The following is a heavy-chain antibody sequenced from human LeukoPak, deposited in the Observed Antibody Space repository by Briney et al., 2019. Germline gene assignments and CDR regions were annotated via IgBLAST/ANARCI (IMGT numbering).Heavy chain of an antibody. D-gene: IGHD4-11*01. Sequence: PGGSLRLSCAASGFTFSSYWMSWVRQAPGKGLEWVANLNQDGSDKYYEDSVKGRFTISRDNAKNSLYLQMNSLRAEDTAVYYCARDQVTRFDYWGQGTLVTVSS. V-gene: IGHV3-7*01. J-gene: IGHJ4*02. CDR1: GFTFSSYW. CDR2: LNQDGSDK. CDR3: ARDQVTRFDY.